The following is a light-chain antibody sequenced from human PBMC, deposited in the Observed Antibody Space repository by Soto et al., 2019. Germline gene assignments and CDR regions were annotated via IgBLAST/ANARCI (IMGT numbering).Light chain of an antibody. J-gene: IGKJ2*01. CDR3: QQYFSFPYT. CDR2: DAS. CDR1: QSVSRT. Sequence: DILMTQSPSTLSASIGDRVTFTCRASQSVSRTLAWYQQKPGKAPNLLIYDASTLERGDPSRFSGSGSGTEFTLTISSLQPDDFATYFCQQYFSFPYTFGQGTTLQ. V-gene: IGKV1-5*01.